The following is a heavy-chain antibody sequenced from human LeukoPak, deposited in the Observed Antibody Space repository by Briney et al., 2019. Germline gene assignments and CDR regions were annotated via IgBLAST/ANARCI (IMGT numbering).Heavy chain of an antibody. J-gene: IGHJ6*02. CDR3: ARDRDYGGNFYGMDV. V-gene: IGHV1-2*04. D-gene: IGHD4-23*01. CDR1: AYTFTGYY. Sequence: ASVKASCKASAYTFTGYYMHWVRQAPGQGLEWMGWINPNSGGTNYAQKFQGWVTMTRDTSISTAYMELSRLRSDDTAVYCCARDRDYGGNFYGMDVWGQGTTVTVSS. CDR2: INPNSGGT.